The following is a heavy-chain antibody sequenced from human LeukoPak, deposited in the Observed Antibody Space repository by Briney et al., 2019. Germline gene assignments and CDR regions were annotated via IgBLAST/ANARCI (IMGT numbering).Heavy chain of an antibody. J-gene: IGHJ4*02. CDR1: GFTFSDYA. V-gene: IGHV3-23*01. CDR2: ISDTGRRT. CDR3: ARHDSFIPY. D-gene: IGHD5-18*01. Sequence: PGGSLRLSCAASGFTFSDYAMSWVRQAAGKGLEWFSGISDTGRRTYYTDSVKGRFTISRDDSKKTVYLQMKTLTAEDTVIYFCARHDSFIPYWGQGTLVTVSS.